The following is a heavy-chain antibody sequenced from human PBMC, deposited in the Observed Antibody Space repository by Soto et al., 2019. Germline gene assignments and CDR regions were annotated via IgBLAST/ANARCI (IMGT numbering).Heavy chain of an antibody. J-gene: IGHJ4*02. Sequence: GGSLRLSCAASGFSFDEYSLHWVRQPPGKGLEWVSLISWDGGGTYYADSAKGRFTISRDNSKSSLYLQMNSLRTEDTALYYCARGDNYYDSSAYSFDYWGQGTLVTVSS. CDR3: ARGDNYYDSSAYSFDY. V-gene: IGHV3-43*01. CDR2: ISWDGGGT. CDR1: GFSFDEYS. D-gene: IGHD3-22*01.